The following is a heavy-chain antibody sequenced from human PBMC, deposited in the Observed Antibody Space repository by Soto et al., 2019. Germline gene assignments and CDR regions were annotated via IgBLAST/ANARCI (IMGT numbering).Heavy chain of an antibody. CDR3: AGGDLVVLAATSTCDI. V-gene: IGHV1-69*13. CDR1: GGTFSSYA. CDR2: IIPIFGTA. D-gene: IGHD2-15*01. J-gene: IGHJ3*02. Sequence: SVKVSCKASGGTFSSYAISWVRQAPGQGLEWMGGIIPIFGTANYAQKFQGRVTITADESTSTAYMELSSLRSEDTAVYYCAGGDLVVLAATSTCDIWGYWTKGTVAS.